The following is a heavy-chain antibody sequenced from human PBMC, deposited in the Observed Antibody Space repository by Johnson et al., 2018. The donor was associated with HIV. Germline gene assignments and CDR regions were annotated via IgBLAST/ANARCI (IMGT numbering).Heavy chain of an antibody. CDR1: GFIFSDYC. V-gene: IGHV3-11*04. CDR2: ISSSGDTI. J-gene: IGHJ3*02. Sequence: VQLVESGGDLVKPGGSLRLSCAASGFIFSDYCMSWIRQAPGKGLEWVSYISSSGDTIYYADSVKGRFSISRDNAKNSLYLQMNSLRAEDTAVYYCARDTYYYDSSGYLDAFDIWGQGTMVTVSS. CDR3: ARDTYYYDSSGYLDAFDI. D-gene: IGHD3-22*01.